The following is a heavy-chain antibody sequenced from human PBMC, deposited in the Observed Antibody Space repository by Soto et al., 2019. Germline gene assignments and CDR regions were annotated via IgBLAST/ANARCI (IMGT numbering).Heavy chain of an antibody. D-gene: IGHD3-10*01. Sequence: QVQLVQSGLEVKKPGASVKVSCKASGYSFTNFGFNWVRQAPGQGLEWMGWVSNYNGNRKYAEKFQGRVTMTTDTSATTAYMELGRLRSDDTALYYGASGKMVRGPRPQCSFYFGMDVWCQGTRLIVSS. V-gene: IGHV1-18*01. J-gene: IGHJ6*02. CDR2: VSNYNGNR. CDR1: GYSFTNFG. CDR3: ASGKMVRGPRPQCSFYFGMDV.